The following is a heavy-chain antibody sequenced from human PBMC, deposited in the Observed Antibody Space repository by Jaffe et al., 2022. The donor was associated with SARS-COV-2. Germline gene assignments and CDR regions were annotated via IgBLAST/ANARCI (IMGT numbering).Heavy chain of an antibody. CDR2: IYLGDSDT. V-gene: IGHV5-51*01. J-gene: IGHJ4*02. CDR3: ATLHSSAFDS. D-gene: IGHD6-19*01. CDR1: AHTFASYW. Sequence: EVQLVQSGAEVKKPGESLKISCKGSAHTFASYWIAWVRQKPGKGLEWMGIIYLGDSDTRYSPSFQGQVTVSADKSISTAYLQWSSLKASDTAMYYCATLHSSAFDSWGQGTLVTVSS.